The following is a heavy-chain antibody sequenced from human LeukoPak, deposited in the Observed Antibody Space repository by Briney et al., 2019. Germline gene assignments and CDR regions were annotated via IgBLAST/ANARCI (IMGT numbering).Heavy chain of an antibody. V-gene: IGHV3-7*01. Sequence: GGPLSLSCAASGLAFRTYGMSWVGQAPGKGREWVANIKQDGSEKYFVDSVKGRFSISRDNAKNSLYLQMNSLSAEDTAVYYCANYPWPSGMAVWGQGTTVTVSS. CDR3: ANYPWPSGMAV. D-gene: IGHD3-10*01. CDR1: GLAFRTYG. CDR2: IKQDGSEK. J-gene: IGHJ6*02.